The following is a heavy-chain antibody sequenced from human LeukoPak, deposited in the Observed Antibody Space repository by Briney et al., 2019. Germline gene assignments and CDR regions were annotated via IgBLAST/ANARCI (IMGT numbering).Heavy chain of an antibody. J-gene: IGHJ5*02. D-gene: IGHD2-15*01. CDR2: ISGSGGST. CDR3: AKAGRSFVVVVAAAFAP. V-gene: IGHV3-23*01. Sequence: PGGSLRLSCAASGFTFSSYAMSWVRQAPGKGLECVSGISGSGGSTYYADSVKGRFTISRDNSKNTLYLQMNSLRAEDTAVYYCAKAGRSFVVVVAAAFAPWGQGTLVTVSS. CDR1: GFTFSSYA.